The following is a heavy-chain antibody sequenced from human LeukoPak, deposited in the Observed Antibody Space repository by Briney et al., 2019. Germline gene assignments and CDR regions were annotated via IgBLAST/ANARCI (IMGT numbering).Heavy chain of an antibody. V-gene: IGHV1-2*02. J-gene: IGHJ4*02. CDR3: ARGDVLRYFDWSQPNTGPDY. CDR1: GYTFTGYY. Sequence: ASVKVSCKASGYTFTGYYMHWVRQAPGQGLKWMGWINPNSGGTNYAQKFQGRVTMTRDTSISTAYMELSRLRSDDTAVYYCARGDVLRYFDWSQPNTGPDYWGQGTLVTVSS. CDR2: INPNSGGT. D-gene: IGHD3-9*01.